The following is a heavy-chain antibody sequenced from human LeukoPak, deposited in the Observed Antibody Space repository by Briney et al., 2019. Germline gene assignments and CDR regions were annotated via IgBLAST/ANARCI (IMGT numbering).Heavy chain of an antibody. D-gene: IGHD5-12*01. CDR3: ARHPLFRIVATIFGY. Sequence: SETLSLTCTVSGGSISSSSYYWGWIRQPPGKGLEWIGSIYYSGSTYYNPSLKSRVTISVDTSKNQFSLKLSSVTAADTAVYYCARHPLFRIVATIFGYWGQGTLVTVSS. V-gene: IGHV4-39*01. CDR1: GGSISSSSYY. CDR2: IYYSGST. J-gene: IGHJ4*02.